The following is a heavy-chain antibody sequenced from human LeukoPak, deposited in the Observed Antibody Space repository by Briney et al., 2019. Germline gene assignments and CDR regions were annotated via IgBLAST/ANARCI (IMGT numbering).Heavy chain of an antibody. V-gene: IGHV3-48*03. CDR3: ARGMATIGGRAGGDAFDI. CDR2: ISSSGSDI. Sequence: GGSLRLSCAASGFTFSNYEMHWVRQAPGKGLEWVSYISSSGSDIYYADSVKGRFTISRDNAKNSLYLHMNSLRAEDTAVYYCARGMATIGGRAGGDAFDIWGQGTMVTVSS. J-gene: IGHJ3*02. CDR1: GFTFSNYE. D-gene: IGHD5-24*01.